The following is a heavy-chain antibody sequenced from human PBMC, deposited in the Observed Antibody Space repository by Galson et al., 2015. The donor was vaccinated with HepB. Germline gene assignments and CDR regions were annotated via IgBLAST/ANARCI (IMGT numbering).Heavy chain of an antibody. CDR2: ISGSGDNT. D-gene: IGHD3-3*01. CDR3: AKGDAIFGVVIIPFDY. V-gene: IGHV3-23*01. J-gene: IGHJ4*02. Sequence: SLRLSCAASGFIFSNYAMSWVRQAPGKGLEWVSAISGSGDNTYYADSVKGRFTISRDNSKNTLYLQMNSLGVEDTAVYYCAKGDAIFGVVIIPFDYWGLGTLVTVSS. CDR1: GFIFSNYA.